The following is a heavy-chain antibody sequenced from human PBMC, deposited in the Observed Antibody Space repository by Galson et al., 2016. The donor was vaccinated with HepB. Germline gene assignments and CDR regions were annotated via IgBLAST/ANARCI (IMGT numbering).Heavy chain of an antibody. Sequence: TLSLTCSVSGGSVSGEGFYWSWIRQHPGTGLEWIAYIYYDGSTKYNPSLQSRVALSIDTSKNQFSLKLRSVTAADTAVYYCAGITYEEAHYDYLNGYYTEPDAFNIWGQGTRVTVSS. J-gene: IGHJ3*02. CDR1: GGSVSGEGFY. CDR2: IYYDGST. CDR3: AGITYEEAHYDYLNGYYTEPDAFNI. D-gene: IGHD3-3*01. V-gene: IGHV4-31*03.